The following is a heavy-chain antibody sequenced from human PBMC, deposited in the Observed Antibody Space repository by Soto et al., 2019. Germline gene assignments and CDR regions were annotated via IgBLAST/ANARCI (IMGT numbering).Heavy chain of an antibody. CDR2: IYYSGST. CDR1: GGSISSYY. J-gene: IGHJ3*02. Sequence: SETLSLTCTVSGGSISSYYWSWIRQPPGKGLEWIGYIYYSGSTNYNPSLKSRVTISVDTSKNQFSLKLSSVTAADTAVYYCASARGDSAAFDIRGQGTMVTVSS. V-gene: IGHV4-59*01. D-gene: IGHD2-21*02. CDR3: ASARGDSAAFDI.